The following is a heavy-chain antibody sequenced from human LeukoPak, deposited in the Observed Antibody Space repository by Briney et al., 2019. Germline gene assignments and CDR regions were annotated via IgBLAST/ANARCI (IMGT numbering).Heavy chain of an antibody. Sequence: SETLSLTCTVSGGSTSSYYWTWIPQPPGKALEWIGYINYSGSTKHKPSLKSRVTISVDTSKNQCSLKLSSVTAADTAVYYCARGRAATPFDYWGQGTLVTVSS. CDR2: INYSGST. D-gene: IGHD1-26*01. J-gene: IGHJ4*02. CDR3: ARGRAATPFDY. CDR1: GGSTSSYY. V-gene: IGHV4-59*01.